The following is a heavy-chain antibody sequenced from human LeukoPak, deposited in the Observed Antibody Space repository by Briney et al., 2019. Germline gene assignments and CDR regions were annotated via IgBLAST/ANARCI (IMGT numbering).Heavy chain of an antibody. CDR3: ARKGSGDYWSYFDY. V-gene: IGHV1-18*01. CDR1: GYTFTSYG. Sequence: ASVKVSCKASGYTFTSYGISWVRQAPGQGLEWMGWISAYNDNTNYAQKLQGRVTMTTDTSTSTAYMELRSLRSDDTAVYYCARKGSGDYWSYFDYWGQGTLVTVSS. CDR2: ISAYNDNT. D-gene: IGHD4-17*01. J-gene: IGHJ4*02.